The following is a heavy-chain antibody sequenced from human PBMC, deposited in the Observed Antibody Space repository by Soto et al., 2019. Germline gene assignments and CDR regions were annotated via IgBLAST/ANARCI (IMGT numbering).Heavy chain of an antibody. Sequence: SETLSLTCAVYGGSFSGYYWSWIRQPPGKGLEWIGEINHSGSTNYNPSLKSRVTISVDTSKNQFSLKLSSVTAADTAVYYCARGRPSIAARLIDYWGQGTLVTVSS. CDR1: GGSFSGYY. D-gene: IGHD6-6*01. CDR3: ARGRPSIAARLIDY. V-gene: IGHV4-34*01. J-gene: IGHJ4*02. CDR2: INHSGST.